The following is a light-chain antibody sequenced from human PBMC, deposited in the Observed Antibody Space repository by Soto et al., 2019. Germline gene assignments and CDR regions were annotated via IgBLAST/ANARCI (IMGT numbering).Light chain of an antibody. J-gene: IGLJ3*02. CDR3: AAWDDILSGRV. V-gene: IGLV1-47*02. CDR1: SSNIGSNY. Sequence: QPVLTQPPSASGTPGQRVTISCSGSSSNIGSNYVYWYQQLPGTAPKLLIYSNNQRPSGVPDRFSGSQSGTSASLAISGLRSEDEADYYCAAWDDILSGRVFGGGTKLTVL. CDR2: SNN.